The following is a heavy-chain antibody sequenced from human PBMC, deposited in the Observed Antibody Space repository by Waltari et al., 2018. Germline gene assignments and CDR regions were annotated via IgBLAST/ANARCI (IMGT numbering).Heavy chain of an antibody. V-gene: IGHV1-3*01. CDR3: ARGHRLPFFDF. J-gene: IGHJ4*02. CDR1: GYSFIAYA. Sequence: QVQLVPSGAEVKKPGASAQVSCKASGYSFIAYAMPWVSQDSGQRPEWMGWLNVGNGNTKYSQNFQGRVTITSDISASTAYLEVSSLRSEDTALYYCARGHRLPFFDFWGKGTLVTVSS. CDR2: LNVGNGNT. D-gene: IGHD5-18*01.